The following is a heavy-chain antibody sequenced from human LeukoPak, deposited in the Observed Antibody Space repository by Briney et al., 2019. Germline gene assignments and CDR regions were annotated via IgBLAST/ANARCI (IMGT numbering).Heavy chain of an antibody. CDR2: ISYDGSNK. CDR3: AREYSSSPGIGY. Sequence: GGSLRLSCAASGFTFSSYAMHWVRQAPGKGLEWVAVISYDGSNKYYADSVKGRFTISRDNSKNTLYLQMNSLRAEDTAVYYCAREYSSSPGIGYWGQGTLVTVSS. V-gene: IGHV3-30-3*01. J-gene: IGHJ4*02. D-gene: IGHD6-6*01. CDR1: GFTFSSYA.